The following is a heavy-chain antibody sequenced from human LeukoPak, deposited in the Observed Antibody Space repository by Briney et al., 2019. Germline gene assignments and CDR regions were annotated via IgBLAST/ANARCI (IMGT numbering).Heavy chain of an antibody. CDR2: IYYSGST. CDR3: ASLLSWNDY. D-gene: IGHD1-1*01. J-gene: IGHJ4*02. CDR1: GGSISSSIYY. Sequence: SETLSLTCTVSGGSISSSIYYWGWIRQPPGKGLEWIGSIYYSGSTYYNPSLKSRVTISVDTSKNQFSLKLSSVTAADTAVYYCASLLSWNDYWGQGTLVTVSS. V-gene: IGHV4-39*07.